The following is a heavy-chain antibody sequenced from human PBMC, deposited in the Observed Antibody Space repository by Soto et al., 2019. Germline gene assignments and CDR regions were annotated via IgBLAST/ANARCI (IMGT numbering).Heavy chain of an antibody. CDR1: GYTFTSYG. J-gene: IGHJ4*02. V-gene: IGHV1-18*04. CDR2: ISAYNGNT. CDR3: ARTRPDMTTVVLIDY. Sequence: GASVKVSCKASGYTFTSYGISWVRQAPGQGLEWMGWISAYNGNTNYAQKLQGRVTMTTDTSTSTAYMELRSLRSDDTAVYYCARTRPDMTTVVLIDYWGQGTLVPVSS. D-gene: IGHD4-17*01.